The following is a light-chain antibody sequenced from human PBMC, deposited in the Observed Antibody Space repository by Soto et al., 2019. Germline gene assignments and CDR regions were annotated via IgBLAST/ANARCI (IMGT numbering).Light chain of an antibody. Sequence: EIVSTQSPDTLSFSPGERATLSCRASQSIRSERLAWYQQKPGQARSLVIFDASNRASGMPERFSGSVSGTDFTLTIARLEPEDFAVYYCQEYDGAPITFGLGTRLEIK. J-gene: IGKJ5*01. V-gene: IGKV3-20*01. CDR1: QSIRSER. CDR2: DAS. CDR3: QEYDGAPIT.